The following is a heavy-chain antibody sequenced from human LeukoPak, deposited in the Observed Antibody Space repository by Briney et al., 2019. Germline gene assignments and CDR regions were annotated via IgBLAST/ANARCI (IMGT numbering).Heavy chain of an antibody. D-gene: IGHD6-19*01. J-gene: IGHJ6*02. CDR2: INSDGTMT. CDR3: ARGLAVAGNCMDV. CDR1: GFTVRNYW. V-gene: IGHV3-74*01. Sequence: PGGSLRLSWGASGFTVRNYWMHWVRQDQGKGLVWVSRINSDGTMTNYADSVKGRFTISRDNAKNTLHLQMNSLRAEDTAVYYCARGLAVAGNCMDVWGQGTTVTVSS.